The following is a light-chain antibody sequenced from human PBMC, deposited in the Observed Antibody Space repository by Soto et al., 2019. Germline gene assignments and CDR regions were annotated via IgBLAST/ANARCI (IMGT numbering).Light chain of an antibody. CDR3: QQYNNWPLT. V-gene: IGKV3D-15*01. CDR2: DAS. Sequence: ETVMTQSPATLSVSPGERATLSCRASQSVRTKVAWYQQKPGQAPRLLIYDASSRATGIPDMFSGSGSGTDFTLTISRLEPEDFAVYYCQQYNNWPLTFGQGTRLEI. CDR1: QSVRTK. J-gene: IGKJ5*01.